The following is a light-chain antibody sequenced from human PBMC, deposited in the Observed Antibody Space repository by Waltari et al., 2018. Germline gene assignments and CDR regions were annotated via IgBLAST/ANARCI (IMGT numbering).Light chain of an antibody. CDR1: SLRSYY. J-gene: IGLJ2*01. Sequence: SSELTQDPAVSVALGQTVRITCQGDSLRSYYASWYQQKPGQAPVLVIYGKNNRPSGIPDPFSGSSSGNTASLTITGAQAEDEADYYCNSRDSSGNHPVVFGGGTKLTVL. V-gene: IGLV3-19*01. CDR2: GKN. CDR3: NSRDSSGNHPVV.